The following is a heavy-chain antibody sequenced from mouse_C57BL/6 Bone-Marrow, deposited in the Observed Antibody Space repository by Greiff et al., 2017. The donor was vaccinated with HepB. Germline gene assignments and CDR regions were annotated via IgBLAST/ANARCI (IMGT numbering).Heavy chain of an antibody. V-gene: IGHV1-81*01. J-gene: IGHJ4*01. D-gene: IGHD2-5*01. CDR1: GYTFTSYG. CDR3: ASGTIVTHYYAMDY. CDR2: IYPRSGNT. Sequence: QVQLQQSGAELARPGASVKLSCKASGYTFTSYGISWVKQRTGQGLEWIGEIYPRSGNTYYNEKFKGKATLTADKSSSTAYMELRSLTSEDSAVYFGASGTIVTHYYAMDYWGQGTSVTVSS.